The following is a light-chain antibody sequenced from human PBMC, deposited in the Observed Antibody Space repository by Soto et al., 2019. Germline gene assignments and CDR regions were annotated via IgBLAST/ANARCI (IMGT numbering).Light chain of an antibody. CDR1: QSISSY. CDR2: AAS. J-gene: IGKJ1*01. Sequence: DIQMNQSHSYLSASLGDRVTITCRASQSISSYLNWYQQKPGTAPKLLIYAASSLQSGVPSRFSGSASGTDFTLSITSLQPEDFATYYCQQCFWHWTCGQGTKVDIK. V-gene: IGKV1-39*01. CDR3: QQCFWHWT.